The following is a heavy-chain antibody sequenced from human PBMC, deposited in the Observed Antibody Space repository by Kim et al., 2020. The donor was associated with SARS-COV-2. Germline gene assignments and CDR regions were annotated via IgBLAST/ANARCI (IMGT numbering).Heavy chain of an antibody. D-gene: IGHD2-15*01. Sequence: QGRVTITADKSTSTAYMELSSLRSEDTAVYYCAREAYCSGGSCYSGYFDYWGQGTLVTVSS. V-gene: IGHV1-69*04. J-gene: IGHJ4*02. CDR3: AREAYCSGGSCYSGYFDY.